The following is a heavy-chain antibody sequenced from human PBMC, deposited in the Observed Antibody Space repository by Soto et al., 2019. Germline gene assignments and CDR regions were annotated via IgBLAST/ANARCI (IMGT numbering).Heavy chain of an antibody. V-gene: IGHV3-33*08. J-gene: IGHJ5*02. CDR1: GFTFRTYG. D-gene: IGHD3-10*01. CDR3: ARDGASITMVRGVRIHWFDP. Sequence: SLRLSCAASGFTFRTYGMHWVRQAPGKGLEWVAVIWYDGSNKYYADSVKGRFTISRDNSKNTLYLQMNSLRAEDTAVYYCARDGASITMVRGVRIHWFDPWGQGTLVTVSS. CDR2: IWYDGSNK.